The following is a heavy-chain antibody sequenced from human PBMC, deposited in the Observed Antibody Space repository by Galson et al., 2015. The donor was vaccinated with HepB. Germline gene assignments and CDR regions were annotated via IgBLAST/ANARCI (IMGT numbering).Heavy chain of an antibody. Sequence: TLSLTCAVYGGSFSGYYWSWIRQPPGKGLEWIGEINHSGSTNYNPSLKSRVTISVDTSKNQFSLKLSSVTAADTAVYYCARGRELRYYYYYGMDVWGQGTTVTVSS. CDR2: INHSGST. CDR1: GGSFSGYY. J-gene: IGHJ6*02. CDR3: ARGRELRYYYYYGMDV. V-gene: IGHV4-34*01. D-gene: IGHD1-26*01.